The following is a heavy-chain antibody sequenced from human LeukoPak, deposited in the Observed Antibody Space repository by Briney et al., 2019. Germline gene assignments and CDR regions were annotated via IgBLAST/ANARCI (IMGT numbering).Heavy chain of an antibody. CDR3: ARVSLNWGLDY. V-gene: IGHV3-11*01. CDR2: ISSSGSTM. D-gene: IGHD7-27*01. CDR1: GFTLSDYY. J-gene: IGHJ4*02. Sequence: GGSLRLSCAASGFTLSDYYMSWIRQAPGKGLEGVSYISSSGSTMYYADSVKGRFTISRDNAKNSLYLQMNSLRAEDTAVYYCARVSLNWGLDYWGQGTLVTVSS.